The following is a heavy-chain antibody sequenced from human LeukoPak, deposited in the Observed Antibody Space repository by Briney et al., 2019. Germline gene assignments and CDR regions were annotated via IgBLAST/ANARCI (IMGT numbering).Heavy chain of an antibody. CDR2: IYYSGST. Sequence: SETLSLTCTVSGGSISSYYWSWIRQPPGKGLEWMGNIYYSGSTNYNPSLKSRVTISVDTSKMQFSLKLSSVTAADTAVYYCARRSYGEGWPFDYWGQGTLVTVSS. V-gene: IGHV4-59*01. CDR3: ARRSYGEGWPFDY. CDR1: GGSISSYY. J-gene: IGHJ4*02. D-gene: IGHD1-26*01.